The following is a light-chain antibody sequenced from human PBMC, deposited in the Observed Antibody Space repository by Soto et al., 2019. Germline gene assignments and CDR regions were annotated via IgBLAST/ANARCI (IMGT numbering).Light chain of an antibody. V-gene: IGKV4-1*01. Sequence: DIVMTQSPDSLAVNLGERASINCKSSQSVLYSSNDKNYLAWYQQKAGQPPKLLIYWASTRESGVPDRFSGSGSGTDFTLTISSLQAEDVAVYYCQQYYTTPRLTFGGGTKVEIK. CDR2: WAS. J-gene: IGKJ4*01. CDR3: QQYYTTPRLT. CDR1: QSVLYSSNDKNY.